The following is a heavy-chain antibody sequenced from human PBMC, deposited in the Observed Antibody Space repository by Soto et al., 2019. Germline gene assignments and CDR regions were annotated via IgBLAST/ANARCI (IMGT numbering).Heavy chain of an antibody. V-gene: IGHV1-69*01. CDR1: GGTFSTYA. CDR3: ARSQGGSSSLDIYYYYYYGMDV. J-gene: IGHJ6*02. Sequence: QVQLVQSGAEVKKPGSSVKVSCKAPGGTFSTYAISWVRQAPGQGLEWMGGVIPIFGTPTYAQKFQGRVTITADESTSTGYMELRSLRSEDTAVYYCARSQGGSSSLDIYYYYYYGMDVWGQGTTVTVSS. D-gene: IGHD2-15*01. CDR2: VIPIFGTP.